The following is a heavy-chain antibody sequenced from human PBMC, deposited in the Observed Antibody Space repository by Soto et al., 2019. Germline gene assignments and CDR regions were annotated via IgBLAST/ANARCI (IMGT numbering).Heavy chain of an antibody. Sequence: SETLSLTCTVSGGSISSNYYYWGWIRQPPGKGLEWIGSIYYSGNTYYTPSLKSRVTMSIVTSKNQFSLKLISVTAADTAVYYFVCPEGYYDSNGYTLDYWGQGTLVTVSS. CDR2: IYYSGNT. D-gene: IGHD3-22*01. CDR1: GGSISSNYYY. V-gene: IGHV4-39*01. J-gene: IGHJ4*02. CDR3: VCPEGYYDSNGYTLDY.